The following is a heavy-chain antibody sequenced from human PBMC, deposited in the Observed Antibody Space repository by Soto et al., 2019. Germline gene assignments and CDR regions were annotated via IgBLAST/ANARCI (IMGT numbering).Heavy chain of an antibody. V-gene: IGHV1-3*01. CDR3: ARDPSGYSSSWYIGYNWFDP. J-gene: IGHJ5*02. CDR1: GYTFTSYA. D-gene: IGHD6-13*01. Sequence: ASVKVSCKASGYTFTSYAMHWVRQAPGQRLKWMGWINAGNGNTKYSQKFQGRVTITRDTSASTAYMELSSLRSEDTAVYYCARDPSGYSSSWYIGYNWFDPWGQGTLVTVSS. CDR2: INAGNGNT.